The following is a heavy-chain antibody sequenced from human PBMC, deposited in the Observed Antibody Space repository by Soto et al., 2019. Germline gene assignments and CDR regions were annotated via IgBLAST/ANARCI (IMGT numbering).Heavy chain of an antibody. D-gene: IGHD6-13*01. CDR1: GCSITSGGFY. J-gene: IGHJ5*02. Sequence: SELLSLTYSVSGCSITSGGFYWSWIPQHPEKGLEWIAYIFHSGSTDFNPSLKGRIIISADTSKNQFSLKLTSVTAADTAVYYCVRVGIDSNWFDPWGQGTLVTGSS. V-gene: IGHV4-31*03. CDR2: IFHSGST. CDR3: VRVGIDSNWFDP.